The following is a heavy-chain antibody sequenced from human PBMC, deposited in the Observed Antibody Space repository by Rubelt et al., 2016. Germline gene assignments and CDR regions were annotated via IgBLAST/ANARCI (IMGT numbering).Heavy chain of an antibody. Sequence: GKGLEWMGRIDPSDSYTNYSPSIQGHVTISADKSISTAYLQWSSLKASDTAMYYCARQARSYQDFDYWGQGTLVTVSS. J-gene: IGHJ4*02. CDR3: ARQARSYQDFDY. V-gene: IGHV5-10-1*01. D-gene: IGHD1-26*01. CDR2: IDPSDSYT.